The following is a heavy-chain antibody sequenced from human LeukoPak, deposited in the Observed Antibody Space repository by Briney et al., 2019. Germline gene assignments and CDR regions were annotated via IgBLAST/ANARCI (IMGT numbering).Heavy chain of an antibody. V-gene: IGHV3-15*04. CDR2: IESKADGGTT. CDR1: GFTFSNAW. Sequence: GGSLRLSCAAYGFTFSNAWMSWVRQAPGKGLEWVGRIESKADGGTTNYAAPVKGRYTISRDDSKNTLYLQMNSLKTEDTAVYYCTTVFYWGQGTLVTVSS. J-gene: IGHJ4*02. CDR3: TTVFY.